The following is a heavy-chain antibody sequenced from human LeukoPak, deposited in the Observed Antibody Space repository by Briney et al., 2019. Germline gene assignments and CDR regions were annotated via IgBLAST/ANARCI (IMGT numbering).Heavy chain of an antibody. D-gene: IGHD3-22*01. CDR3: ARGTLDTTGYSFGLWY. J-gene: IGHJ4*02. V-gene: IGHV1-2*02. Sequence: ASVKVSCKASGYTFTDCYIHWVRQAPGQGLEWMGWINPNSGGTNYAQKFQGRVTMARDTSISTAYVELSRPTSDDTAVYYCARGTLDTTGYSFGLWYWGQGTLVTVTS. CDR1: GYTFTDCY. CDR2: INPNSGGT.